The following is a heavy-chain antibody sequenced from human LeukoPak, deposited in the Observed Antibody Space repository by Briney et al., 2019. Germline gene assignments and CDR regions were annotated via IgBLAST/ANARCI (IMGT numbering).Heavy chain of an antibody. CDR3: ASRTRNCSSTSCQIFDY. D-gene: IGHD2-2*01. J-gene: IGHJ4*02. CDR2: ISAYYGNT. V-gene: IGHV1-18*01. Sequence: ASVKVSCKASGYSFTSYGISWVRQAPGQGLEWMGWISAYYGNTNYAQKLQGRVTMTTDTSTSTAYMELRSLRSDDTAVYYCASRTRNCSSTSCQIFDYWGQGTLVTVSS. CDR1: GYSFTSYG.